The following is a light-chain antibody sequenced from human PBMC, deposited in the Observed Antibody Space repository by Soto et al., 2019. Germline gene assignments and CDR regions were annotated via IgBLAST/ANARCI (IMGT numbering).Light chain of an antibody. J-gene: IGKJ4*01. CDR2: WAS. CDR3: HQYYSTLT. Sequence: DIVMTQSPDSLAVSLGERATINCKSSQSVLYSSNNKNYLAWYQQKPGQPPKLLIYWASTRESGVPDRFSGSGSGTDFTLTISSLQAEDVAVYYWHQYYSTLTFGGGTKVEIK. V-gene: IGKV4-1*01. CDR1: QSVLYSSNNKNY.